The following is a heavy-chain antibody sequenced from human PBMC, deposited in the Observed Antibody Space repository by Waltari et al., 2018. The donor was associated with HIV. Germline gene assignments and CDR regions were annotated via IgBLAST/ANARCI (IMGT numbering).Heavy chain of an antibody. D-gene: IGHD3-10*01. CDR1: GFTVSSNY. Sequence: EVQLVETGGGLIQPGGSLRLSCAASGFTVSSNYMSWVRQAPGKGLDGVAVIYSGGSKYDADSGKGRFTISRDNSKNTLYLQMNSLRAEDTAVYYCARNTYGSGSDLDYYGMDVWGQGTTVTVSS. CDR2: IYSGGSK. CDR3: ARNTYGSGSDLDYYGMDV. J-gene: IGHJ6*02. V-gene: IGHV3-53*02.